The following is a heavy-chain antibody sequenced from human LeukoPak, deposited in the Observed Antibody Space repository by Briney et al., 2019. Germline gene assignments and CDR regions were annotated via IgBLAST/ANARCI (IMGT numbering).Heavy chain of an antibody. CDR3: ARGPRYCSSTSCYDLIDY. V-gene: IGHV3-48*01. CDR1: GFTFSSYS. J-gene: IGHJ4*02. Sequence: GGSLRLSCAASGFTFSSYSMNWVRQAPGKGLEWVSYISSSSSTIYYADSVKGRFTISRDSAKNSLYLQMNSLRAEDTAVYYCARGPRYCSSTSCYDLIDYWGQGTLVTVSS. CDR2: ISSSSSTI. D-gene: IGHD2-2*01.